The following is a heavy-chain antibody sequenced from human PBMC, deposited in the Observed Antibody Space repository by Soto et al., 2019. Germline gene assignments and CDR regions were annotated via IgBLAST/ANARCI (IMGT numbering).Heavy chain of an antibody. J-gene: IGHJ4*02. V-gene: IGHV1-18*01. Sequence: GASVKVSCKASGYTFTSYGISWVRQAPGQGLEWMGWISAYNGNTNYAQKLQGRVTMTTDTSTSTAYMELRSLRSDDTAVYYFARLVNYDILTGYYRQKYYFDYWGQGTLVTVSS. CDR1: GYTFTSYG. D-gene: IGHD3-9*01. CDR2: ISAYNGNT. CDR3: ARLVNYDILTGYYRQKYYFDY.